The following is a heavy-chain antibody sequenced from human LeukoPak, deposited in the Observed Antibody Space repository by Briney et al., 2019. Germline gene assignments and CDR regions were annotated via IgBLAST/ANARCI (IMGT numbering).Heavy chain of an antibody. Sequence: SETLSLTCAVYGGSFSGYYWSWIRQPAEKGLEWIGRIYISGSTNYNPSLKSRVTMSVDTSKKQFSLKLSSVTAADTAVYYCARAPEFSSGWLHDYWGQGTLVTVSS. CDR2: IYISGST. CDR1: GGSFSGYY. D-gene: IGHD6-19*01. J-gene: IGHJ4*02. CDR3: ARAPEFSSGWLHDY. V-gene: IGHV4-59*10.